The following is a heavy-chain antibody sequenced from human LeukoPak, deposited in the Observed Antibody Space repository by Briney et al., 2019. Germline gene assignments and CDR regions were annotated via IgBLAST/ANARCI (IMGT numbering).Heavy chain of an antibody. CDR3: ARASVGAIGYAFDI. CDR1: GFTSSSYD. D-gene: IGHD1-26*01. CDR2: IGTAGDT. Sequence: GGSLRLSCAASGFTSSSYDMHWVRQATGKGLEWVSAIGTAGDTYYPGSVKGRFTISRENAKNSLYLQMNSLRAGDTAVYYCARASVGAIGYAFDIWGQGTMVTVSS. V-gene: IGHV3-13*01. J-gene: IGHJ3*02.